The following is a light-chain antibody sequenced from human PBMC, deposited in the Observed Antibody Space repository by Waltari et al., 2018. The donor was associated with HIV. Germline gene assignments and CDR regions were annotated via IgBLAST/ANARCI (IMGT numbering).Light chain of an antibody. J-gene: IGKJ5*01. CDR2: SAS. V-gene: IGKV3-15*01. CDR3: QQYNHWPAIT. Sequence: EVVMTQSPATLSVSPGERTTLSCRASQSVSSHLAWYQQKPGQAPRLLIYSASTRATGIPARFSGSGSGTEFTLTISSLQSEDFGVYYCQQYNHWPAITFGQGTRLEIK. CDR1: QSVSSH.